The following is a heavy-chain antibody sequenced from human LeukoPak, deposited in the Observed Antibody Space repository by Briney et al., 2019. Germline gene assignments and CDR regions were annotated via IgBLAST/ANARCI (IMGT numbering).Heavy chain of an antibody. V-gene: IGHV3-7*01. CDR2: IKQDESEK. D-gene: IGHD1-26*01. CDR3: VRDTGGSGSYPDY. J-gene: IGHJ4*02. CDR1: GFTFSSYW. Sequence: GGSLRLSCAASGFTFSSYWMTWVRQAPGKELEWVANIKQDESEKYFVDSVKGRFTISRDNAKNSVYLQMNSLRAEDSAVYYCVRDTGGSGSYPDYWGQGTLVTVSS.